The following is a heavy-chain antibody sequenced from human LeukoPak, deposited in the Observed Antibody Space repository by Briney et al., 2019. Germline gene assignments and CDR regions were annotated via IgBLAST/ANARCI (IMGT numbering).Heavy chain of an antibody. CDR2: ISGSGGST. Sequence: GGSLRLSCAASGFTFSSYWMSWVRQAPGKGLEWVSAISGSGGSTYYADSVKGRFTISRDNSKNTLYLQMNSLRAEDTAVYYCAKSRVYYGSGSFDYWGQGTLVTVSS. V-gene: IGHV3-23*01. CDR1: GFTFSSYW. CDR3: AKSRVYYGSGSFDY. J-gene: IGHJ4*02. D-gene: IGHD3-10*01.